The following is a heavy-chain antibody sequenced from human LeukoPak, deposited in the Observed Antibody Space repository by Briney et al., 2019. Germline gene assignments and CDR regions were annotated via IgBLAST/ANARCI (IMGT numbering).Heavy chain of an antibody. V-gene: IGHV4-39*07. D-gene: IGHD4-17*01. J-gene: IGHJ4*02. CDR2: IYYGGST. Sequence: NPSETLSLTCTVSGGSISTTSDYWGWIRQPPGKGLEWIGSIYYGGSTYYNPSLKSRVTITVDTSKNQFSLKLSSVTAADTAVYYCARTGEVTTVCDSWGQGNLVTVSS. CDR1: GGSISTTSDY. CDR3: ARTGEVTTVCDS.